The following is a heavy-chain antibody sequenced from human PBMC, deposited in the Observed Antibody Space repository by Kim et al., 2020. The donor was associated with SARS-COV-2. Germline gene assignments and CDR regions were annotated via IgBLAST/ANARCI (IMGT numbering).Heavy chain of an antibody. CDR3: ARDSYYYGSGSPPVFDL. CDR2: IWYDGSNK. V-gene: IGHV3-33*01. D-gene: IGHD3-10*01. CDR1: GFTFSSYG. Sequence: GGSLRLSCAASGFTFSSYGMHWVRQAPGKGLEWVAVIWYDGSNKYYADSVKGRFTISRDNSKNTLYLQMNSLRAEDTAVYYCARDSYYYGSGSPPVFDLWGRGTLVTVSS. J-gene: IGHJ2*01.